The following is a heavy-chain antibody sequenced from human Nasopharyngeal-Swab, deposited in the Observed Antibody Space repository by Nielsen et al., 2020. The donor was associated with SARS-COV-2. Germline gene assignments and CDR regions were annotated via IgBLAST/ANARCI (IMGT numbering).Heavy chain of an antibody. CDR1: GFTFSSYW. V-gene: IGHV3-21*01. Sequence: GGSLRLSCAASGFTFSSYWMHWVRQAPGKGLEWVSSISSSSSDIYYADSVKGRFTISRDSAKNSLYLQMNNLRAEDTAVYYCARGYCSSGSCYAKHYGMDVWGQGTTVTVSS. CDR2: ISSSSSDI. CDR3: ARGYCSSGSCYAKHYGMDV. J-gene: IGHJ6*02. D-gene: IGHD2-15*01.